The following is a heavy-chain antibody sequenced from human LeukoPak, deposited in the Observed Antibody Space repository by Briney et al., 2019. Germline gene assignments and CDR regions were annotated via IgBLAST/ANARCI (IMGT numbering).Heavy chain of an antibody. J-gene: IGHJ4*02. V-gene: IGHV1-69*05. CDR1: RGTFRCYS. Sequence: SSVRPSWEASRGTFRCYSMSWVRQDPRKGREWMGGIITIFGTANYAQTMEGRVTITTDESTKTAYMHMNSLRSEGTSLYYCASGITFRVGQYYFDYWGQGTLVTVSS. D-gene: IGHD3-3*01. CDR2: IITIFGTA. CDR3: ASGITFRVGQYYFDY.